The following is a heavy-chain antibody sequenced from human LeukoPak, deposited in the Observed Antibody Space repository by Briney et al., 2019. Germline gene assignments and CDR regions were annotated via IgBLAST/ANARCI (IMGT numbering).Heavy chain of an antibody. Sequence: SVKVSCKASGGTFSSYSISWVRQAPGQGLEWMGGIIHIFGTANYAHESHGRLTTTADQSTSTAYTEPSSLRSEDTAVYYCARVYSSSERYYFDYWGQGTLVTLSS. V-gene: IGHV1-69*13. CDR2: IIHIFGTA. CDR1: GGTFSSYS. D-gene: IGHD6-13*01. CDR3: ARVYSSSERYYFDY. J-gene: IGHJ4*02.